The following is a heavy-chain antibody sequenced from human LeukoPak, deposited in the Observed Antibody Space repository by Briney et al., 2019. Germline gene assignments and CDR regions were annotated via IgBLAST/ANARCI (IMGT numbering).Heavy chain of an antibody. D-gene: IGHD2-2*01. CDR2: IYSGGDT. CDR1: AFSVSNNY. V-gene: IGHV3-66*01. CDR3: ARDQLAMQQQSAY. J-gene: IGHJ4*02. Sequence: KPGGSLRLSCAVSAFSVSNNYMSWVRQAPGKGLEWVSLIYSGGDTYYADSVKGRFTISRDNSKNTLYLQMNSLRAEGTAMYYCARDQLAMQQQSAYWGQGTLVTVSS.